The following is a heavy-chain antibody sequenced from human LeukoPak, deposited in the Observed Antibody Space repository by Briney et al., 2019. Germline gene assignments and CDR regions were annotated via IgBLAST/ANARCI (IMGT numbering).Heavy chain of an antibody. V-gene: IGHV3-74*01. CDR2: INSDGSST. J-gene: IGHJ4*02. CDR3: ASPLWSYSARGDY. D-gene: IGHD1-26*01. Sequence: GGSLRLSCAASGFTFSSYWMHLVRQAPGKGLVWVSRINSDGSSTSYADSVKGRFTISRDNAKNTLYLQMNSLRAEDTAVYYCASPLWSYSARGDYWGQGTLVTVSS. CDR1: GFTFSSYW.